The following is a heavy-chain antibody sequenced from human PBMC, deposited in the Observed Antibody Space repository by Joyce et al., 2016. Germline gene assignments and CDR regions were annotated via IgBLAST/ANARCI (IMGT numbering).Heavy chain of an antibody. J-gene: IGHJ5*02. Sequence: QVQLQESGPGLVKPSQTLSLTCTVSGASISSGNYYWTWIRQPAGKGLQWVGRIQPSGSTNFSPSLRSRATITMDTSKNQFCLTLRFVTAADTAVYYCARKSGSTTGYDPWGRGTLVTVSS. V-gene: IGHV4-61*02. CDR1: GASISSGNYY. D-gene: IGHD1-26*01. CDR2: IQPSGST. CDR3: ARKSGSTTGYDP.